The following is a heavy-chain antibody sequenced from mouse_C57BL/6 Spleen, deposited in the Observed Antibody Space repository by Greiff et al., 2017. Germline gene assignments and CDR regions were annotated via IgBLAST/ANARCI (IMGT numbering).Heavy chain of an antibody. V-gene: IGHV1-42*01. J-gene: IGHJ2*01. CDR3: SRSGLLCFDY. CDR2: INPSTGGT. D-gene: IGHD3-1*01. Sequence: VQLQQPGPELVKPGASVKISCKASGYSFTGYYMNWVKQSPEKSLEWIGEINPSTGGTTYNQKFKAKATLTVDKSSSTAYMQLKSLTSYYSAVYYCSRSGLLCFDYWGQGTPLTVSS. CDR1: GYSFTGYY.